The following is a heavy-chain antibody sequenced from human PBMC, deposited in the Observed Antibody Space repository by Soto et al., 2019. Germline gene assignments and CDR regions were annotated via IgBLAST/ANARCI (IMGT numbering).Heavy chain of an antibody. CDR2: IWYDGSNK. V-gene: IGHV3-33*01. CDR1: GFTFSSYG. D-gene: IGHD5-12*01. Sequence: GGSLRLSCAASGFTFSSYGMHWVRQASGKGLEGVAVIWYDGSNKYYADSVKGRVTISRDNSKNTLYLQMNSLRAVDTAVYYCAREMGGCWFDHWGQGTLVTISS. CDR3: AREMGGCWFDH. J-gene: IGHJ5*02.